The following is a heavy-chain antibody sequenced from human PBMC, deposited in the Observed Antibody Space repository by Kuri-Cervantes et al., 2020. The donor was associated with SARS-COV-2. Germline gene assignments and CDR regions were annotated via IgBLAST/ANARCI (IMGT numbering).Heavy chain of an antibody. Sequence: SETLSLTCTVSGGSISSSSYYWGWIRQPPGKGLEWIGSIYYSGSTYYNPSLKSRVTISVDTSKNQFSLKLSSVTAADTAVYYCASTGFDYYYYYMDVWGKGTTVTVSS. D-gene: IGHD4-17*01. CDR2: IYYSGST. V-gene: IGHV4-39*01. J-gene: IGHJ6*03. CDR3: ASTGFDYYYYYMDV. CDR1: GGSISSSSYY.